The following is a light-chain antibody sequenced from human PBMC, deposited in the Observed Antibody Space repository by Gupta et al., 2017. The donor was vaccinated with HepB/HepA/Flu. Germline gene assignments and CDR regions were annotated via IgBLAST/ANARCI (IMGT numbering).Light chain of an antibody. CDR1: RGIRND. Sequence: AVQMTQSPSSLSASVGDRVTITCRASRGIRNDLAWYQQKPGKAPKLLIFAASSLQSGVPSRFSGSGSGTDFTLTISGLHPEDFATYYCRQEDFYPRTFGQGTKEDFK. CDR3: RQEDFYPRT. J-gene: IGKJ1*01. V-gene: IGKV1-6*01. CDR2: AAS.